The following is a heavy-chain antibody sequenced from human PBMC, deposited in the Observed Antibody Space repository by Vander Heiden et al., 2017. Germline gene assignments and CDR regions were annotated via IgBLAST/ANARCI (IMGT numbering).Heavy chain of an antibody. CDR3: ARGGDSGSFVSYYYYGMDV. D-gene: IGHD3-10*01. Sequence: GRSLRLSCAASGFGFSDYGMHWVRQAPGKGLEWVAVIWYDESNKYYADSVKGRFTISRDNSKNTLYLQVNSLRAEDTAVYYCARGGDSGSFVSYYYYGMDVWGQGTTVTVSS. J-gene: IGHJ6*01. V-gene: IGHV3-33*01. CDR2: IWYDESNK. CDR1: GFGFSDYG.